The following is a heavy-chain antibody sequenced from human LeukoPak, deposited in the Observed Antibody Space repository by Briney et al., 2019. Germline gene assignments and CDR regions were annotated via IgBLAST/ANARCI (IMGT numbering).Heavy chain of an antibody. Sequence: GSLRLSCAASGFTFSSYAMSWVRQAPGKGLEWVSAISGSGGSTYYADSVKGRFTISRDNSKNTLYLQMSSLRAEDTAVYYCAKDSWEQQRGNFDYWGQGTLVTVSS. J-gene: IGHJ4*02. V-gene: IGHV3-23*01. CDR1: GFTFSSYA. CDR2: ISGSGGST. D-gene: IGHD6-13*01. CDR3: AKDSWEQQRGNFDY.